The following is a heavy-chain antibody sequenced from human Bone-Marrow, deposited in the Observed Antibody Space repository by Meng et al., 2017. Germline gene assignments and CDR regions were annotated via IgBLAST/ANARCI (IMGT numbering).Heavy chain of an antibody. Sequence: QVQLQQWGAGLLKPSERLSLTCAVYGGSFSGYYWSWIRQPPGKGLEWIGEINHSGSTNYNPSLKSRVTISVDTSKNQFSLKLSSVTAADTAVYYCARGGYCSGGSCNWGQGTLVTVSS. CDR2: INHSGST. V-gene: IGHV4-34*01. J-gene: IGHJ4*02. CDR1: GGSFSGYY. D-gene: IGHD2-15*01. CDR3: ARGGYCSGGSCN.